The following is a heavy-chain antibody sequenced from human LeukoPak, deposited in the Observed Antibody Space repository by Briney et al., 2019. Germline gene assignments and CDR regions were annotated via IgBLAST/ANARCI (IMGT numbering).Heavy chain of an antibody. V-gene: IGHV3-23*01. CDR3: AKNGEYSSSWPYYFDY. D-gene: IGHD6-13*01. Sequence: GGSLRLSCAASGFTFSSYGMSWVRQAPGKGLEWVSAISGSGGSTYYADSVKGRFTISRDNSKNTLYLQMNSLRAEDTAVYYCAKNGEYSSSWPYYFDYWGQGTLVTVSS. CDR1: GFTFSSYG. J-gene: IGHJ4*02. CDR2: ISGSGGST.